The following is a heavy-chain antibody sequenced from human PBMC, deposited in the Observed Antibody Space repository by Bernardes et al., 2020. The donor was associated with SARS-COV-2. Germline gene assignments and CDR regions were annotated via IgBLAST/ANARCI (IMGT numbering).Heavy chain of an antibody. D-gene: IGHD6-19*01. J-gene: IGHJ4*02. Sequence: GGSLRLSCAASGFTFSSYSMNWVRQAPGKGLEWVSYISSSSSTIYYADSVKGRFTISRDNAKNSLYLQMNSLRAEDTAVYYCARGGSRLTVAGVDYWGQGTLVTVSS. V-gene: IGHV3-48*01. CDR3: ARGGSRLTVAGVDY. CDR2: ISSSSSTI. CDR1: GFTFSSYS.